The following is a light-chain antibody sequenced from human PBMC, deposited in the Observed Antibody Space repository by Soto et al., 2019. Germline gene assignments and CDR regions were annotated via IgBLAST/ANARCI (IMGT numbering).Light chain of an antibody. V-gene: IGKV3-15*01. CDR1: QSVSSS. CDR2: DTS. Sequence: EIVVTQSPATLSVSPWERVTLSCRASQSVSSSLAWYQQRPGQAPRLLIYDTSTMAPGIAARFSCSGSGTEFTRAISGLQSEDVAVYYGEQYAHWPPGTCGQETTVEIK. CDR3: EQYAHWPPGT. J-gene: IGKJ1*01.